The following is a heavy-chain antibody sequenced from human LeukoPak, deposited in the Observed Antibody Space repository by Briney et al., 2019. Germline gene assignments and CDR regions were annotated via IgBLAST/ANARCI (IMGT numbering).Heavy chain of an antibody. V-gene: IGHV3-48*01. CDR1: GFTFTTYW. Sequence: GGSLRLSCAASGFTFTTYWMSWVRQGPGKGLEWISYISSLSGTINYADSVKGRFTISRDNSKNTLYLQMNSLRAEDTAVYYCARGGSYSHNAFDIWGQGTMVTVSS. CDR3: ARGGSYSHNAFDI. CDR2: ISSLSGTI. J-gene: IGHJ3*02. D-gene: IGHD3-10*01.